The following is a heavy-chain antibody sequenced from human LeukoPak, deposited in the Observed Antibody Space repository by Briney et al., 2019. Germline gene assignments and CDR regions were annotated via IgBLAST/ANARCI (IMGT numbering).Heavy chain of an antibody. CDR1: GFTFSIYA. J-gene: IGHJ6*02. CDR2: ISGSDGTT. V-gene: IGHV3-23*01. D-gene: IGHD5-12*01. CDR3: AKPGPVATSRYYYYYGMDV. Sequence: GGSLRLSCAASGFTFSIYAMSWVRQAPGRGLEWVSVISGSDGTTYYADSVKGRFTISRDNSKNTLYLQMNSLRAEDTAVYYCAKPGPVATSRYYYYYGMDVWGQGTTVTVSS.